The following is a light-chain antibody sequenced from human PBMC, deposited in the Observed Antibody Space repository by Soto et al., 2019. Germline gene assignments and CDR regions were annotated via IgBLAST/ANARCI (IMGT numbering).Light chain of an antibody. J-gene: IGKJ1*01. CDR1: QSVSSSY. Sequence: DILLTQSPCTLSLSPGERAALSCRASQSVSSSYLAWYQQKPGHAPSLLIYGASNRATGIADRLSGSGSGTVFTLTISRLEPEDFAVYYCQQFHISRTFGQGTKVDIK. V-gene: IGKV3-20*01. CDR3: QQFHISRT. CDR2: GAS.